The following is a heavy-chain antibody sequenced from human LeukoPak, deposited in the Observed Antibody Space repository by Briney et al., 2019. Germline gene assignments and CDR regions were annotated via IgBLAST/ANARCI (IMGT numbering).Heavy chain of an antibody. J-gene: IGHJ5*02. CDR1: GFTFSSYW. D-gene: IGHD5-24*01. Sequence: GGSLRLSCAASGFTFSSYWMSWVRQAPGKGLEWVANIKQDGSEKYYVDSVKGRFTISRDNAKNSLYLQMNSLRADDTAVYYCARAFSDGYNAKGFDPWGQGTLVTVSS. V-gene: IGHV3-7*03. CDR3: ARAFSDGYNAKGFDP. CDR2: IKQDGSEK.